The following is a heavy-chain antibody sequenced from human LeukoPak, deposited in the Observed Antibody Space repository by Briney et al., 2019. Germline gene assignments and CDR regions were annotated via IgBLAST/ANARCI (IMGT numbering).Heavy chain of an antibody. J-gene: IGHJ4*02. Sequence: SGGSLRLSCAASGFTFSSYSMNWVRQAPGKGLEWVSSISSSSSYIYYAGSVKGRFTISRGNAKNSLYLQMNSLRAEDTAVYYCAKDNTQIFRLVDYWGQGTLVTVSS. CDR1: GFTFSSYS. CDR3: AKDNTQIFRLVDY. CDR2: ISSSSSYI. V-gene: IGHV3-21*01. D-gene: IGHD3/OR15-3a*01.